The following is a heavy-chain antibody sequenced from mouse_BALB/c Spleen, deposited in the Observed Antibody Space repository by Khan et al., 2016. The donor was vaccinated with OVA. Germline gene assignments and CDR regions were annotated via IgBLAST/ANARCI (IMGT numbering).Heavy chain of an antibody. D-gene: IGHD1-1*01. Sequence: DLVKPGASVKLSCKASGYTFTSYWISWIKERPGPGLEWIGRVAPGSGSTSFNEMFKAKATLTIDTSSRTAYIQLSSLSSGDSAVYFWARSNYVGNSRYALDYWGQGTSVAVSS. V-gene: IGHV1S41*01. CDR1: GYTFTSYW. J-gene: IGHJ4*01. CDR2: VAPGSGST. CDR3: ARSNYVGNSRYALDY.